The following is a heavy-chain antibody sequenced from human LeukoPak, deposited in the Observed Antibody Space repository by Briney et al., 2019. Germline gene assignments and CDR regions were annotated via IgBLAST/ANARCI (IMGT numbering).Heavy chain of an antibody. CDR1: GFTFSSYG. Sequence: GGSLRLSCAASGFTFSSYGMHWVRQAPGKGLEWVAVISYDGSNKYYADSVKGRFTISRDNSKNTLYLQMNSLRAEDTAVYYCAKDHGMATIYYWGQGTLVTVSS. V-gene: IGHV3-30*18. CDR2: ISYDGSNK. CDR3: AKDHGMATIYY. D-gene: IGHD5-24*01. J-gene: IGHJ4*02.